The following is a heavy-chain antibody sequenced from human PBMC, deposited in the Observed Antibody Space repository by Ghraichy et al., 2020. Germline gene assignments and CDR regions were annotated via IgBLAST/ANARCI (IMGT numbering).Heavy chain of an antibody. Sequence: GESLNISCAASGFTFSSYSMNWVRQAPGKGLEWVSSISSSSSYIYYADSVKGRFTISRDNAKNSLYLQMNSLRAEDTAVYYCAREPDSSSWEYYYYYGMDVWGQGTTVTVSS. CDR1: GFTFSSYS. D-gene: IGHD6-13*01. CDR3: AREPDSSSWEYYYYYGMDV. J-gene: IGHJ6*02. CDR2: ISSSSSYI. V-gene: IGHV3-21*01.